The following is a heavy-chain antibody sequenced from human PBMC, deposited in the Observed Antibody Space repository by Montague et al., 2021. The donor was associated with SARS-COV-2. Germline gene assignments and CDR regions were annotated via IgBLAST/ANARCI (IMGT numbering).Heavy chain of an antibody. J-gene: IGHJ6*02. CDR3: ARGIAANGFYYYGMDV. D-gene: IGHD6-25*01. V-gene: IGHV4-59*01. Sequence: SETLSLTCTVSGGSISSYYWSWIRQSPGKGLEWMWYIYYSESTDYNPSLKIRVSITVDTAMNQFSLKLSSVTAADTAVYYCARGIAANGFYYYGMDVWGQGTTVTVSS. CDR1: GGSISSYY. CDR2: IYYSEST.